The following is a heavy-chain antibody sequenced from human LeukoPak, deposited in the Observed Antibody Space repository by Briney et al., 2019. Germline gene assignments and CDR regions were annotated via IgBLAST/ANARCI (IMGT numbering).Heavy chain of an antibody. CDR1: GFSFSSHG. J-gene: IGHJ4*02. V-gene: IGHV3-23*01. Sequence: GGSLRLSCAGSGFSFSSHGMNWVRQAPGKGLEWVSGISPSGDITYYTDSVKGRFTISRDNSKNTLYLQMNSLSAADTGIYYCAKGFVEPRPHYFDYWGQGTLVTVSS. D-gene: IGHD6-6*01. CDR3: AKGFVEPRPHYFDY. CDR2: ISPSGDIT.